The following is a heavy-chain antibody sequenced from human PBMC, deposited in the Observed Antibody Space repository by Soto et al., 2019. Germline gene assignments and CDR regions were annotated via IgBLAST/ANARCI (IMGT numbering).Heavy chain of an antibody. D-gene: IGHD6-6*01. CDR1: GCSIVSYG. Sequence: GVSLKVSWQGAGCSIVSYGIGWVSQMHGKDLEWMGIIYPGDSDTRYSPSFQGQVTISADKSLRTAYLQWTSLKASDTALYYCARTRSFTLGFYYDGMNVWGQGTTVTVSS. V-gene: IGHV5-51*01. CDR3: ARTRSFTLGFYYDGMNV. CDR2: IYPGDSDT. J-gene: IGHJ6*02.